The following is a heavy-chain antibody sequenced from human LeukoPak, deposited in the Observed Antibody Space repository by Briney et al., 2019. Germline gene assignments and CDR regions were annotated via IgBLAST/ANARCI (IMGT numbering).Heavy chain of an antibody. D-gene: IGHD1-26*01. V-gene: IGHV4-34*01. Sequence: SETLSLTCAVYGGSFSGYYWSWIRQPPGEGLEWIGEINHSGSTNYNPSLKSRVTISVDTSKNQFSLKLSSVTAADTAVYYCARERDRYSGSYSFDYWGQGTLVTVSS. CDR2: INHSGST. CDR1: GGSFSGYY. CDR3: ARERDRYSGSYSFDY. J-gene: IGHJ4*02.